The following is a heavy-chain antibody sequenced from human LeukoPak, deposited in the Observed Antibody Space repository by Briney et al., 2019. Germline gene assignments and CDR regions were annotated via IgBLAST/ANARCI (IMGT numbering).Heavy chain of an antibody. V-gene: IGHV4-59*01. Sequence: SETLSLTCTVSGGSISSYYWSWIRQPPGKGLEWIGYIYYSGTTNYNPSLKSRVTISVDTSKNQFSLKLSSVTAADTAVYYCARSNSSGWYPDWFDPWGQGTLVTVSS. CDR2: IYYSGTT. CDR1: GGSISSYY. J-gene: IGHJ5*02. D-gene: IGHD6-19*01. CDR3: ARSNSSGWYPDWFDP.